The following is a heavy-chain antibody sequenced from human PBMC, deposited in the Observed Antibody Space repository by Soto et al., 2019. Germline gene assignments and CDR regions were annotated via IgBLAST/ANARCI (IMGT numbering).Heavy chain of an antibody. D-gene: IGHD4-17*01. Sequence: GGSLRLSCAASGFTFSSYAMSWVRQAPGKGLEWVSAISGSGGSTYDADSGKGRFTISRDNSKNTLYLQMNSLRAEDTAVYYGAKVPDYGDYVTYLPDYWGQGTLVTVSS. J-gene: IGHJ4*02. CDR1: GFTFSSYA. CDR2: ISGSGGST. CDR3: AKVPDYGDYVTYLPDY. V-gene: IGHV3-23*01.